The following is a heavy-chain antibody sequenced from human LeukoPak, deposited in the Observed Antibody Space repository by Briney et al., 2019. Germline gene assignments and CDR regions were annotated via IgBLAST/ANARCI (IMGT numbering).Heavy chain of an antibody. J-gene: IGHJ6*03. Sequence: ASVKVSCKASGYTFTVYYMHWVRQAPGQGLEWMGWINPNSGGTNYAQKFQGRVTMTRDTSISTAYMELSRLRSDDTAVYYCARGLYSYGDYYYYMDVWGKGTTVTVSS. CDR2: INPNSGGT. CDR1: GYTFTVYY. V-gene: IGHV1-2*02. CDR3: ARGLYSYGDYYYYMDV. D-gene: IGHD5-18*01.